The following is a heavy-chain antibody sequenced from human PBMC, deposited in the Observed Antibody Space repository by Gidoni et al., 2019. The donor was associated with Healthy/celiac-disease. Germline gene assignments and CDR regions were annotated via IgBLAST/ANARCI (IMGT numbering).Heavy chain of an antibody. CDR3: ARDRGGVKTIYGITICYFDY. Sequence: QFQLQLLGAGLLKPSDTLSLTCAVYGRSFRGYYSSWLRQPPGKGLQWTGEINHGGRTNYSPSPKSRVTISVDTSKNQFSLKLSSVTAADTAVYYCARDRGGVKTIYGITICYFDYWGQGTLVTVSS. CDR2: INHGGRT. V-gene: IGHV4-34*01. J-gene: IGHJ4*02. D-gene: IGHD3-16*01. CDR1: GRSFRGYY.